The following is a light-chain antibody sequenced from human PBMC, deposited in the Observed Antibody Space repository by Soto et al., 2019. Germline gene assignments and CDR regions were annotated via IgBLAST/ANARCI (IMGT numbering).Light chain of an antibody. V-gene: IGKV3-15*01. J-gene: IGKJ1*01. Sequence: EIVMTQSPATLSVSPGERATLSCRASQSVSSNLAWYQQKPGQAPRLLIYGASTRATGIPARFSGSGSGTEFNPTISSLPSEDFAAYYFQQYNNWTRKFSQGTKVEIK. CDR3: QQYNNWTRK. CDR1: QSVSSN. CDR2: GAS.